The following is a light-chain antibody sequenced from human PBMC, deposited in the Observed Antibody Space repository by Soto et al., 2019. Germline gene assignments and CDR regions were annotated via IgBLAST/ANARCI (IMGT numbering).Light chain of an antibody. J-gene: IGKJ4*01. Sequence: DIQMTQSPSTLSASVGDRVTITCRVSQTISNWLAWYQQKPGKAPKVLIYDASTLDGGVPSRFSGRRSGTDFSLTSSSMQHSDFATYYCQQYNTYPHPFGGGTKVEI. V-gene: IGKV1-5*01. CDR2: DAS. CDR3: QQYNTYPHP. CDR1: QTISNW.